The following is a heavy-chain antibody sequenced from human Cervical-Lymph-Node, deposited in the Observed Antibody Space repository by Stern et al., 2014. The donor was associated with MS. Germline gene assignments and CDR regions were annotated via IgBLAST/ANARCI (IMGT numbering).Heavy chain of an antibody. CDR1: GFTFNYYA. CDR2: ISGSGGTT. D-gene: IGHD4-17*01. CDR3: ATDNTVTTTIPY. V-gene: IGHV3-23*04. Sequence: EVQLVESGGGLVQPGGSLRLSCSASGFTFNYYAMSWVRQAPGKGLEWVSGISGSGGTTYYADSVKGRFTISRDKAKNMLYLQMNTLRADDTAVYYCATDNTVTTTIPYWGQGTLVTVSS. J-gene: IGHJ4*02.